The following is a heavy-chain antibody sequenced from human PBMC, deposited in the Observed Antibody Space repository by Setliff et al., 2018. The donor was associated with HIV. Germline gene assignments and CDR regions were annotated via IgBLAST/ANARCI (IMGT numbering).Heavy chain of an antibody. J-gene: IGHJ4*02. CDR1: GGSISSGGYY. CDR3: ARNVRRTYCGGDCYSHFDY. V-gene: IGHV4-31*03. CDR2: IYYIGGT. D-gene: IGHD2-21*02. Sequence: SETLSLTCTVSGGSISSGGYYWSWIRQHPGKGLEWIGYIYYIGGTFYNPSLKSRVTISVDTSKNQFSLKLSSVTAADTAVYYCARNVRRTYCGGDCYSHFDYWGQGTLVTVSS.